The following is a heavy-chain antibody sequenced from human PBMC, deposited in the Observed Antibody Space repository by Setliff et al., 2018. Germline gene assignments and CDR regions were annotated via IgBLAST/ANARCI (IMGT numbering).Heavy chain of an antibody. CDR1: GGSFTTYY. Sequence: PSETLSLTCTVSGGSFTTYYWSWIRQSPGKGLEWIRYTYYSGSTNYNPSLKSRVSISVDTSKNQFSLRLTSVTAADTAVYYCAREYYYARSRNFDYWGQGTLVTVSS. CDR3: AREYYYARSRNFDY. J-gene: IGHJ4*02. D-gene: IGHD3-22*01. V-gene: IGHV4-59*01. CDR2: TYYSGST.